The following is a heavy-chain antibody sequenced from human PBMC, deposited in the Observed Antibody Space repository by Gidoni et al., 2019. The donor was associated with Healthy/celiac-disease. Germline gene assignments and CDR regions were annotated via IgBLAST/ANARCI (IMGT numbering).Heavy chain of an antibody. V-gene: IGHV3-23*01. D-gene: IGHD3-10*01. CDR1: GFTFSSYA. J-gene: IGHJ5*02. CDR3: AKASLGELVSRIDWFDP. CDR2: ISGSGGST. Sequence: GLVQPGGSLRLSCSASGFTFSSYAMRWVRQAPGQGLEWVPAISGSGGSTYYADYVKGRFTIARDNSKNTLYLQMNSLRAEDTAVYYCAKASLGELVSRIDWFDPWGQGTLVTVSS.